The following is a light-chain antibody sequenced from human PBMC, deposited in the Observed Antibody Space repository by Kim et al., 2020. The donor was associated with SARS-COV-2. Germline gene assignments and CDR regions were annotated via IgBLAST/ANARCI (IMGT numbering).Light chain of an antibody. CDR2: AAS. Sequence: ATVGDRVTITCRASQGISNCLTWYQQKPEKAPKRLIYAASSLERGVPSRFSGSGSGTDFTFTISGLQPEDIATYYCQQYDNYPRTFGGGTRVDIK. J-gene: IGKJ4*01. CDR1: QGISNC. CDR3: QQYDNYPRT. V-gene: IGKV1D-16*01.